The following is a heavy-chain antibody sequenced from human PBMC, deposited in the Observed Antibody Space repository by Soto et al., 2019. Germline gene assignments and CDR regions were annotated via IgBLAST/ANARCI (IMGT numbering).Heavy chain of an antibody. D-gene: IGHD6-19*01. CDR1: AFAFSSCA. V-gene: IGHV3-23*01. Sequence: EVQMLESGGGLVQPGGSLRLSCAASAFAFSSCAMSWVRQAPGKGLQWVSGISGSGDSTYYADSVKGRSTIARDNSKNTLYLKMNTLRAEDTDVYYCARAAVSGREYFTHWGQGTLVTVSS. CDR3: ARAAVSGREYFTH. J-gene: IGHJ1*01. CDR2: ISGSGDST.